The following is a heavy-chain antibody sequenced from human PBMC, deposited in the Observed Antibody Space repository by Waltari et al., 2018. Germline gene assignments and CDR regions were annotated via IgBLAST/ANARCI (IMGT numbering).Heavy chain of an antibody. CDR2: STNKATSYTT. CDR1: GFTFSDHY. V-gene: IGHV3-72*01. J-gene: IGHJ4*02. Sequence: EVQLVESGGGLVQPGGSLRLSCVISGFTFSDHYMDWVRQTPGMGLEWVGRSTNKATSYTTIYAASGKGRFSVSRDDSKNSLYLQMDSLKTEDTAVYYCVRGKKGFDYWGQGALVIVSS. CDR3: VRGKKGFDY.